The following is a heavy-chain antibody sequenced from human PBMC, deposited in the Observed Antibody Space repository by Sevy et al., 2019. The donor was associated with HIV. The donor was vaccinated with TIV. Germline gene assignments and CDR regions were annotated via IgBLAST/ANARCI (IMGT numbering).Heavy chain of an antibody. D-gene: IGHD3-16*01. Sequence: SETLSLTCTVSGGSVSGFRWSWIRQSAGKGLEWIGRMYNSEKTYNPSLKSRVTMSVDTSRDQFSLKLSSVTAADTAVYYCARVIPEDISHYGMDVWGQGTTVTVSS. CDR2: MYNSEKT. J-gene: IGHJ6*02. V-gene: IGHV4-4*07. CDR3: ARVIPEDISHYGMDV. CDR1: GGSVSGFR.